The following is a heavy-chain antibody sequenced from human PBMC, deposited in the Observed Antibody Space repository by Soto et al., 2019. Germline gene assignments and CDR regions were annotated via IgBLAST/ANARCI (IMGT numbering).Heavy chain of an antibody. Sequence: QVQLVQSGAEVKKPGASVKVSCKASGYTFTGYYMHWVRQAPGQGLEWMGWINPNSGGTNYAQKFQGRVTMTRDTSISTAYMELSRLRSDDTAVYYCARVGAPKIAAAVIDYWGQGTLVTVSS. D-gene: IGHD6-13*01. CDR2: INPNSGGT. CDR1: GYTFTGYY. CDR3: ARVGAPKIAAAVIDY. V-gene: IGHV1-2*02. J-gene: IGHJ4*02.